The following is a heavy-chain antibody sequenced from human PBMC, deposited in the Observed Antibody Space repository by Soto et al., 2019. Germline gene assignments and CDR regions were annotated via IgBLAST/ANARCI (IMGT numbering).Heavy chain of an antibody. CDR2: ISYDGSNK. CDR1: GFTFSSYA. J-gene: IGHJ6*02. V-gene: IGHV3-30-3*01. D-gene: IGHD6-13*01. CDR3: ARGKTRNYYYGMDV. Sequence: SLRLSCAASGFTFSSYAMHWVRQAPGKGLEWVAVISYDGSNKYYADSVKGRFTISRDNSKNTLYLQMNSLRAEDTAVYYCARGKTRNYYYGMDVWGQGTTVTVSS.